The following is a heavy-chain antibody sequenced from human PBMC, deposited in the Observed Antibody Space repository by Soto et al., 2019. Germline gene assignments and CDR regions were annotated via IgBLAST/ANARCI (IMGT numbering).Heavy chain of an antibody. J-gene: IGHJ4*02. CDR3: ARDFRFCDATGCPARDPFDY. CDR1: GYTFSTSY. V-gene: IGHV1-46*01. Sequence: QVQLVQSGAEVKKPGASVRFSCKASGYTFSTSYIHWVRQASGQGPEWLGLIIPASGHTTYAQNLQGRLTVTRDTSTSTVYMDLSSLRSEDTAVYYCARDFRFCDATGCPARDPFDYWGQGTLLTVSS. CDR2: IIPASGHT. D-gene: IGHD3-3*01.